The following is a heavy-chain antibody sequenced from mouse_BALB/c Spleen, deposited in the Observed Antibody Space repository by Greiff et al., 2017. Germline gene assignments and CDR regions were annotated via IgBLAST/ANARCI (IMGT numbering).Heavy chain of an antibody. V-gene: IGHV5-6-4*01. D-gene: IGHD1-1*01. CDR1: GFTFSSYT. CDR3: TRGLLRSYYAMDY. CDR2: ISSGGSYT. J-gene: IGHJ4*01. Sequence: EVKLMESGGGLVKPGGSLKLSCAASGFTFSSYTMSWVRQTPEKRLEWVATISSGGSYTYYPDSVKGRFTISRDNAKNTLYLQMSSLKSEDTAMYYCTRGLLRSYYAMDYWGQGTSVTVSS.